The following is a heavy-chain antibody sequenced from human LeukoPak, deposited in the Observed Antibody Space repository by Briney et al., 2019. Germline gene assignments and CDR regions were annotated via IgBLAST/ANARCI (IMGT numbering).Heavy chain of an antibody. V-gene: IGHV4-59*01. D-gene: IGHD3-22*01. CDR2: IYYSGST. J-gene: IGHJ5*02. CDR1: GGSISSYY. Sequence: SETLSLTCTVSGGSISSYYWSWIRQPPGKGLEWIGYIYYSGSTNYNPSLKSRVTISVDTSKNQFSLKLSSVTAADTAVYYCARENYYDSSGYYWRGAWFDPWGQGTLVTVSS. CDR3: ARENYYDSSGYYWRGAWFDP.